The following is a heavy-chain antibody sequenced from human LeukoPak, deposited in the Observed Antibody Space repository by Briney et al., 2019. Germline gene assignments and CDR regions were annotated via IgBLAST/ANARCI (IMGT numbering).Heavy chain of an antibody. Sequence: GGSLRLSCAASGFTFSSYGMHWVRQAPGKGLEWVAFIRYDGSNKYYADSVKGRFTISRDNSKNTLYLQMNSLRAEDTAVYYCARDPYSGSYGNYYYFMVVWGKGTTVTISS. J-gene: IGHJ6*03. D-gene: IGHD1-26*01. CDR2: IRYDGSNK. CDR3: ARDPYSGSYGNYYYFMVV. CDR1: GFTFSSYG. V-gene: IGHV3-30*02.